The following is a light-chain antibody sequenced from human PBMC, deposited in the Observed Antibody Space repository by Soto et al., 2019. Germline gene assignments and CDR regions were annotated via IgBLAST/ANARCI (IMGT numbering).Light chain of an antibody. CDR2: GAS. Sequence: EIVFTQSPGTLSLSPGDRATLSCRASQSVRSNFLAWYQQKPGQAPKLLISGASSRATGIPDRFSGSGSGTDFTLTISILEPEDFALYSCQQYGTSPGTFGQGTKLEIK. J-gene: IGKJ2*02. CDR3: QQYGTSPGT. CDR1: QSVRSNF. V-gene: IGKV3-20*01.